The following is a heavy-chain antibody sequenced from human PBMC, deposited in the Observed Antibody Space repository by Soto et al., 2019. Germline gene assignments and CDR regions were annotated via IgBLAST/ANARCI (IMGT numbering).Heavy chain of an antibody. CDR3: ARGVLSVVNYYYYGMDV. CDR2: IIPIFGTA. Sequence: QVQLVQSGAVMKKPGSSVKVSCKASGGTFSSYAISWVRQAPGQGLEWMGGIIPIFGTANYAQKFQGRVTITADESTSTAYMELSSLRSEDTAVYYCARGVLSVVNYYYYGMDVWGQGTTVTVSS. V-gene: IGHV1-69*01. J-gene: IGHJ6*02. D-gene: IGHD3-16*02. CDR1: GGTFSSYA.